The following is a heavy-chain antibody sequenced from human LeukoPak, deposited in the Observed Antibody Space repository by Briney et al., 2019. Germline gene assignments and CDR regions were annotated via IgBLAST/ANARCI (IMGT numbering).Heavy chain of an antibody. V-gene: IGHV4-39*02. CDR1: GGPISSSSYY. CDR3: ARDYDFWSGYPIMYFDY. J-gene: IGHJ4*02. CDR2: IYYSGST. Sequence: PSETLSLTCTVSGGPISSSSYYWGWIRQPPGKGLEWIGSIYYSGSTYYNPSLKSRVTISVDTSKNQFSLRLSSVTAADTAVYYCARDYDFWSGYPIMYFDYWGQGTLVTVSS. D-gene: IGHD3-3*01.